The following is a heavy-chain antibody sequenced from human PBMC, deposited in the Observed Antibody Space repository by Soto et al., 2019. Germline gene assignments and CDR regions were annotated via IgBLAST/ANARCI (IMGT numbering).Heavy chain of an antibody. CDR2: ISSSSSYI. CDR3: ARNYDFWSNYCSYDYGMDV. D-gene: IGHD3-3*01. J-gene: IGHJ6*02. CDR1: GFTFSSYA. V-gene: IGHV3-21*01. Sequence: PGGSLRLSCAASGFTFSSYAMSWVRQAPGKGLEWVSSISSSSSYIYYADSVKGRFTISRDNAKNSLYLQMNSLRAEDTAVYYCARNYDFWSNYCSYDYGMDVWGQGTTVTVSS.